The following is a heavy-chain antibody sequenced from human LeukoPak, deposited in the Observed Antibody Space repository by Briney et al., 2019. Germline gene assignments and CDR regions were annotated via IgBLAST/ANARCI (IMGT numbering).Heavy chain of an antibody. CDR3: ARDFQRELLLSY. D-gene: IGHD1-26*01. J-gene: IGHJ4*02. CDR2: ISYSSSSI. V-gene: IGHV3-48*04. CDR1: GFTFSSYT. Sequence: SGGSLRLSCAASGFTFSSYTMNWVRHAPGKGLDRVSYISYSSSSIYYADSVKGRFTISRDNAKNSLYLQMNSLRAEDTAVYYCARDFQRELLLSYWGQGTLVTVSS.